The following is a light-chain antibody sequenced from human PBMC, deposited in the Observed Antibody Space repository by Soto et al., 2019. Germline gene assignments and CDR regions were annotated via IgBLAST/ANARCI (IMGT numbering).Light chain of an antibody. J-gene: IGKJ2*01. CDR1: QSISSY. CDR2: AAS. V-gene: IGKV1-39*01. CDR3: QQSYSTPGLYT. Sequence: DLQMTQSPSSLSASVGDRVTITCRASQSISSYLNWYQQKPGKAPKLLIYAASSLQSGVPSRFSGSGSGTDFTLTISSLQPEDFATYYCQQSYSTPGLYTFGQGTKLEIK.